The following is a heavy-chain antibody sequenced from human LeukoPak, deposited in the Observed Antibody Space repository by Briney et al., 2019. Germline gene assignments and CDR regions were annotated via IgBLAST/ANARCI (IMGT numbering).Heavy chain of an antibody. J-gene: IGHJ4*02. V-gene: IGHV4-38-2*01. CDR2: IYHSGST. CDR1: GYSISSGYY. D-gene: IGHD2-2*01. Sequence: PSETLSLTCAVSGYSISSGYYWGWIRQPPGKGLEWIGSIYHSGSTYYNPSLKSRVTISVDTSKNQFSLKLSSVTAADTAVYYCARGRYCSSTSCPPNDYWGQGTLVTVSS. CDR3: ARGRYCSSTSCPPNDY.